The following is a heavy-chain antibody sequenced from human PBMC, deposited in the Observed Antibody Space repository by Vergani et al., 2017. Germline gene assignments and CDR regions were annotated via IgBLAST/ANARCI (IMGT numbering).Heavy chain of an antibody. D-gene: IGHD4-17*01. CDR3: ASSTVTYAYRKDVFDY. CDR1: GGSISSYY. CDR2: IYTSGST. J-gene: IGHJ4*02. Sequence: QVQLQESGPGLVKPSETLSLTCTVSGGSISSYYWSWIRQPAGKGLEWIGRIYTSGSTNYNPSLKSRVTMSVDTSKNQFSLKLSSVTAADTAVYYCASSTVTYAYRKDVFDYWGQGTLVTVSS. V-gene: IGHV4-4*07.